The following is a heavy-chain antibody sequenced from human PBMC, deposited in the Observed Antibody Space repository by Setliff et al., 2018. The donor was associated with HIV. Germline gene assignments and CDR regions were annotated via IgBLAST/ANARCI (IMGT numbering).Heavy chain of an antibody. CDR1: GESIRGYY. J-gene: IGHJ4*02. CDR2: VFYTGFA. CDR3: ARQVSIPGRAITPVDS. Sequence: PSETLSLTCTVSGESIRGYYWSWIRQPPGKGLEWMGYVFYTGFAAYNPSLKSRLTISVDTSKSQLSLTLTSVTAADTAIYYCARQVSIPGRAITPVDSWGQGARVTVSS. D-gene: IGHD5-12*01. V-gene: IGHV4-59*08.